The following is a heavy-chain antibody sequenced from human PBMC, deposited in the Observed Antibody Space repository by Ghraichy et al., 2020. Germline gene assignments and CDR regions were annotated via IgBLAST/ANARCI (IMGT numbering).Heavy chain of an antibody. CDR2: ISSSGGNT. CDR1: GFTFSSYA. Sequence: SCAASGFTFSSYAMSWVRQAPGKGLEWVSDISSSGGNTYYADSVKGRFTISRDNSKNTLYLQMNSLRAEDPAVYYCAKGENFRLRCQYWGQGTLVTVSS. CDR3: AKGENFRLRCQY. J-gene: IGHJ4*02. D-gene: IGHD4-17*01. V-gene: IGHV3-23*01.